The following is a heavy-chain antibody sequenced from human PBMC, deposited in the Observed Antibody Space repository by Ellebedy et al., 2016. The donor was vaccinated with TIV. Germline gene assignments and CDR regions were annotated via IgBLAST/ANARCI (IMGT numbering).Heavy chain of an antibody. CDR2: ISDTGNTI. V-gene: IGHV3-48*03. Sequence: GESLKISCVPSGFSFSRYEMNWVRQAPGKGLEWVSYISDTGNTIYYADSVKGRFSISRDVSKNTLYLQLNRLRAEDTAMYYCTRETNPSPGTVAGTGFDCWGQGALVIVSS. J-gene: IGHJ4*02. CDR3: TRETNPSPGTVAGTGFDC. D-gene: IGHD6-19*01. CDR1: GFSFSRYE.